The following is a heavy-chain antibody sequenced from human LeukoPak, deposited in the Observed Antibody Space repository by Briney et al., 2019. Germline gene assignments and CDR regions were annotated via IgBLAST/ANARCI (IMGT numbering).Heavy chain of an antibody. CDR1: GFGFSIYA. CDR2: INSDSSDI. J-gene: IGHJ4*02. Sequence: SGGSLRLSCAASGFGFSIYAMNWVRQAPGKGLEWISYINSDSSDIHYADSVRGRFTMSRDNAKNSLFLQLSSLRAEDTAVYYCVRDSYQPGLINYWGQGTLVTVSS. D-gene: IGHD2-2*01. V-gene: IGHV3-21*05. CDR3: VRDSYQPGLINY.